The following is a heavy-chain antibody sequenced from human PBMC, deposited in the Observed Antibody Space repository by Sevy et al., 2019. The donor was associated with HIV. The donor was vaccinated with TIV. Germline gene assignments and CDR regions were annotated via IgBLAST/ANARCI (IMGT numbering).Heavy chain of an antibody. CDR1: GFTFNRYS. CDR3: ARGPYNSGLRLDF. J-gene: IGHJ4*02. Sequence: GGSLRLSCAASGFTFNRYSMHWVRQAPGKGLEWVATISFDATNKHYPDSVKGRFTISRENSKNTVSLQMNSLRPDDTALYYCARGPYNSGLRLDFWGRGILVTVSS. CDR2: ISFDATNK. D-gene: IGHD5-12*01. V-gene: IGHV3-30-3*01.